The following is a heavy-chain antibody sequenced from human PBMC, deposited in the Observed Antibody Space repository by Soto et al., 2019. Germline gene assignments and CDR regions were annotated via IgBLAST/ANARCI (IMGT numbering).Heavy chain of an antibody. CDR1: GGTFSSYA. CDR3: ARSSPGTQLIDYYDYGLDV. D-gene: IGHD6-13*01. CDR2: IIPIFGTA. Sequence: QVQLVQSGAEVKKPGSSVKVSCKASGGTFSSYAISWVRQAPGQGLEWMGGIIPIFGTANYAQKFQGRVTITADECTSTAYMELSSLRSEDTAVYYCARSSPGTQLIDYYDYGLDVWGQGTTVTVSS. V-gene: IGHV1-69*12. J-gene: IGHJ6*02.